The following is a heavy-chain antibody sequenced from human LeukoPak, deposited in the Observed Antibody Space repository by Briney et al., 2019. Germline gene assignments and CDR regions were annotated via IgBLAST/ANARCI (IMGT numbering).Heavy chain of an antibody. CDR1: GFTFSSYW. Sequence: GGSLRLSCAASGFTFSSYWMHWVRQAPGKGLEWVSAISGSGGSTYYADSVKGRFTISRDNSKNTLYLQMNSLRAEDTAVYYCAKAYSGSYPRYFDYWGQGTLVTVSS. CDR2: ISGSGGST. V-gene: IGHV3-23*01. J-gene: IGHJ4*02. CDR3: AKAYSGSYPRYFDY. D-gene: IGHD1-26*01.